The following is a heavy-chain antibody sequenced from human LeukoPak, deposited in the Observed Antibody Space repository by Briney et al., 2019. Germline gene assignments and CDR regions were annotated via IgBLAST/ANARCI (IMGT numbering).Heavy chain of an antibody. D-gene: IGHD1-7*01. Sequence: PSETLSLTCAVYGGSFSGYYWSWIRQPPGKGLERIGEINHSGSTNYNPSLKSRVTISVDTSKNQFSLKLSSVTAADTAVYYCARGTTSAGYYYGMDVWGQGTTVTVSS. J-gene: IGHJ6*02. CDR3: ARGTTSAGYYYGMDV. CDR1: GGSFSGYY. CDR2: INHSGST. V-gene: IGHV4-34*01.